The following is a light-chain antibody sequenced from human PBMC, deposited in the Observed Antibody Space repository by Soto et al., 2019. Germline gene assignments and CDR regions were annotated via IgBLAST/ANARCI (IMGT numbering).Light chain of an antibody. CDR2: DAS. CDR3: QKYNSYAFS. CDR1: ENIPGY. V-gene: IGKV1-5*01. J-gene: IGKJ3*01. Sequence: DIQMTHSPSSLAASVVDRVIITCRASENIPGYVHWYQQKPGKAPNLLIYDASKLRTGVPSRFSGSGSGTEFTLTISGLQPEDFATYYCQKYNSYAFSCGPGTKGDIK.